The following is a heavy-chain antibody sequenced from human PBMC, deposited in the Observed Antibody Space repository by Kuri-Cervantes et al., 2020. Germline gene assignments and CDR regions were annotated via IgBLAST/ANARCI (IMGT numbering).Heavy chain of an antibody. V-gene: IGHV4-61*01. CDR1: GGSVSSGSYY. CDR2: IYYSGST. CDR3: ARDRSGYSALRGWYFDL. D-gene: IGHD3-10*01. Sequence: SETLSLTCTVSGGSVSSGSYYWSWIRQPPGKGLEWIGYIYYSGSTNYNPSLKSRVTISVDTSKNQFSLKLSSVTAADTAVYYCARDRSGYSALRGWYFDLWGRGTLVTVSS. J-gene: IGHJ2*01.